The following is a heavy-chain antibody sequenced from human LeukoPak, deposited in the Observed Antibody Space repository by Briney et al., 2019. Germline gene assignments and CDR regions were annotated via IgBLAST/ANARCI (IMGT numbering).Heavy chain of an antibody. CDR3: ARMSEEAMVRGVYYYYYYYMDV. CDR2: IIPIFGTA. J-gene: IGHJ6*03. Sequence: SVKVSCKASGGTFSSYAISWVRQAPGQGLEWMGGIIPIFGTANYAQKFQGRVTITADKSTSTAYMELSSLKSEDTAVYYCARMSEEAMVRGVYYYYYYYMDVWGKGTTVTVSS. V-gene: IGHV1-69*06. CDR1: GGTFSSYA. D-gene: IGHD3-10*01.